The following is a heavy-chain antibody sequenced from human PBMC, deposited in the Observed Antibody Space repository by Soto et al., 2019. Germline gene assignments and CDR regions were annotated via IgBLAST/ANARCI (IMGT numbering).Heavy chain of an antibody. CDR1: GGSFSGYY. D-gene: IGHD6-13*01. J-gene: IGHJ5*02. CDR3: ARGKRYSSSWYETNWFDP. Sequence: QVQLQQWGAGLLKPSETLSLTCAVYGGSFSGYYWSWIRQPPGKGLEWIGEINHSGSTNYNPSLESRVTISVDTSKNQFSLKLSSVTAADTAVYYCARGKRYSSSWYETNWFDPWGQGTLVTVSS. CDR2: INHSGST. V-gene: IGHV4-34*01.